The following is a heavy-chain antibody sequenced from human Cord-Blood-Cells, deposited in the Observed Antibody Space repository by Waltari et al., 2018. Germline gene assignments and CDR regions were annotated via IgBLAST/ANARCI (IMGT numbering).Heavy chain of an antibody. CDR2: IYSGGST. CDR3: ARAVAVVTHYYFDY. V-gene: IGHV3-53*01. D-gene: IGHD2-21*02. Sequence: EVQLVESGGGLIQPGGSLRLSCAASGFTVSSNYMSWVRQAPGKGLEGVSVIYSGGSTYYADSVKGRFTISRDNSKNTLYLQMNSLRAEDTAVYYCARAVAVVTHYYFDYWGQGTLVTVSS. CDR1: GFTVSSNY. J-gene: IGHJ4*02.